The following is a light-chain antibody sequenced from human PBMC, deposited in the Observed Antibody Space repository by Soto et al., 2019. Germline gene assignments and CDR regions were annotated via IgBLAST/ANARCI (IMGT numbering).Light chain of an antibody. CDR1: QSLSSH. CDR3: QQYNNWPWT. J-gene: IGKJ1*01. Sequence: EIVMTQSPATLSVSPGEGATLSCRASQSLSSHLAWYQQKPGQSPSLLIYGASTRATGIPARFSGSGSGTEFTLTISSLQSEDFAVYYCQQYNNWPWTFGQGTKVDIK. CDR2: GAS. V-gene: IGKV3-15*01.